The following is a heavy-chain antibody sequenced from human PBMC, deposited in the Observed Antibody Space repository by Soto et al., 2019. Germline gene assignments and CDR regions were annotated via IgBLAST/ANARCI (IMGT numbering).Heavy chain of an antibody. V-gene: IGHV3-30*18. CDR3: AKDLHGSGWRAQNWFDP. D-gene: IGHD6-19*01. Sequence: QVQLVESGGGVVQPGRSLRLSCAASGFTFSSYGMHWVRQAPGKGLEWVAVISYDGSNKYYADSVKGRFTISRDNSKNTLYLQMNSLRAEDTAVYYCAKDLHGSGWRAQNWFDPWGQGTLVTVSS. J-gene: IGHJ5*02. CDR2: ISYDGSNK. CDR1: GFTFSSYG.